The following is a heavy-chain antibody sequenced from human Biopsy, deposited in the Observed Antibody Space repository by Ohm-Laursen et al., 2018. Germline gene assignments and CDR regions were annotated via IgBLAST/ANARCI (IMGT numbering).Heavy chain of an antibody. CDR1: GFSFTGYY. J-gene: IGHJ4*02. D-gene: IGHD6-19*01. V-gene: IGHV1-2*02. CDR2: ISPKSGDT. Sequence: VASVKVSCKASGFSFTGYYIRWVRQAPGQGLEWMGWISPKSGDTNYAHKFQGNITMTRDTSMSTAYMEMSRLRCDDTAVYYCALQSVAQMKNFDYWGQGTLVTVSS. CDR3: ALQSVAQMKNFDY.